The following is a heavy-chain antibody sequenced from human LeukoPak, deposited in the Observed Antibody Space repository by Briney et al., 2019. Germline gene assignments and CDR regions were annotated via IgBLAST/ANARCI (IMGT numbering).Heavy chain of an antibody. CDR1: GDSITGDSISGYY. CDR3: ARASGMATSWTYYYYGMDV. V-gene: IGHV4-61*08. D-gene: IGHD5-24*01. Sequence: SETLSLTCTVSGDSITGDSISGYYWSWIRQPPGKGLEWIGYIYYRGSTSYNPSLKSRVTISVDTSKNQVSLKLSSATAADTAVYFCARASGMATSWTYYYYGMDVWGQGTTVTVS. CDR2: IYYRGST. J-gene: IGHJ6*02.